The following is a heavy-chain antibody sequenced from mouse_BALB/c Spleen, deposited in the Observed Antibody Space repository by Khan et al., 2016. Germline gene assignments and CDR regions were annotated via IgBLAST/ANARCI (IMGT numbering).Heavy chain of an antibody. D-gene: IGHD2-4*01. CDR3: ARESDFNAWFAY. Sequence: QVQLKESGPGLVAPSQSLSITCTVSGFSLSSYGLHWIRQPPGKGLEWLGIIWSGGSANYNSALMSRLTISKDNSKNQVFLKMNSLQTDDAAMYYCARESDFNAWFAYWGQGTLVTVSA. CDR1: GFSLSSYG. V-gene: IGHV2-9*02. CDR2: IWSGGSA. J-gene: IGHJ3*01.